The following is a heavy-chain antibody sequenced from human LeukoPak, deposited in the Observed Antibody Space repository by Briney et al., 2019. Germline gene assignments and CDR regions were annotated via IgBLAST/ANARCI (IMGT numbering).Heavy chain of an antibody. D-gene: IGHD4-11*01. J-gene: IGHJ2*01. CDR2: IGTAGDT. CDR3: ARGGDYSWYFDL. Sequence: PGGSLRLSCAASGCTFSSYDMHWVRQATGKGLEWVSAIGTAGDTYYPGSVKGRFTISRENAKNSLYLQMNSLRAGDTAVYYCARGGDYSWYFDLWGRGTLVTVSS. V-gene: IGHV3-13*01. CDR1: GCTFSSYD.